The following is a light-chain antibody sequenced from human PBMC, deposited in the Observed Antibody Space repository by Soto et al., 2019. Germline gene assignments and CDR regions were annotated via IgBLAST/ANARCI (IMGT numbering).Light chain of an antibody. J-gene: IGKJ1*01. CDR3: QQSYSTLRT. Sequence: DIQMTQSPSSLSASVGHRVTITCRASQSISSDLNWYQQKAGKAPKLLIYAASSLQSGVPSRFSGSGSGTDFTLPISSLQPEDFATYYCQQSYSTLRTFGQGTKVEIK. V-gene: IGKV1-39*01. CDR1: QSISSD. CDR2: AAS.